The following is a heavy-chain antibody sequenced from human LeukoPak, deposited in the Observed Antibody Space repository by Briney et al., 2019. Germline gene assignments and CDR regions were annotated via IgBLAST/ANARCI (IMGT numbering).Heavy chain of an antibody. CDR3: ARGEIAVAGINQGP. V-gene: IGHV4-34*01. D-gene: IGHD6-19*01. CDR1: GGSFSGYY. CDR2: INHSGST. J-gene: IGHJ5*02. Sequence: KPSETLSLTCAVYGGSFSGYYWSWIRQPPGKGLEWIGEINHSGSTNYNPSLKSRVTISVDTSKNQFSLKLSSVTAADTAVYYCARGEIAVAGINQGPWGQGTLVTVSS.